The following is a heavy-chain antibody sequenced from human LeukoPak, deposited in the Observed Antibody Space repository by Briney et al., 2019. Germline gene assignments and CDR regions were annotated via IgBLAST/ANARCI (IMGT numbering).Heavy chain of an antibody. V-gene: IGHV3-11*04. J-gene: IGHJ4*02. Sequence: GGSLRLSCAASGFTFSDYYMSWIRQAPGKGLEWVSYISSSGSTIYYADSVKGRFTISRDNAKNTLYLQMNSLRDEDTAVYYCSRIIVGATGVDYWGQGTLVTVSS. CDR1: GFTFSDYY. D-gene: IGHD1-26*01. CDR2: ISSSGSTI. CDR3: SRIIVGATGVDY.